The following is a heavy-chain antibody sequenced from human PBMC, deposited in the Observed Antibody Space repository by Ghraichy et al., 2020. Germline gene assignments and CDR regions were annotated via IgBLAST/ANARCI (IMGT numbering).Heavy chain of an antibody. CDR2: INPNSGGT. V-gene: IGHV1-2*04. Sequence: ASVKVSCKASGYTFTGYYMHWVRQAPGQGLEWMGWINPNSGGTNYAQKFQGWVTMTRDTSISTAYMELSRLRSDDTAVYYCARDRRFLHSSSWGYYYYGMDVWGQGTTVTVSS. CDR3: ARDRRFLHSSSWGYYYYGMDV. CDR1: GYTFTGYY. D-gene: IGHD6-13*01. J-gene: IGHJ6*02.